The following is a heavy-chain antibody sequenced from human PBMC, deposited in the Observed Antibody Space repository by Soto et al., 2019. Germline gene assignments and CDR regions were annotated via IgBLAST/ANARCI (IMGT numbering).Heavy chain of an antibody. D-gene: IGHD3-3*01. J-gene: IGHJ2*01. CDR1: GGSISSGGYY. CDR2: IYYSGST. V-gene: IGHV4-31*03. CDR3: ARDPGNTIFGVVIIPWYFDL. Sequence: QVQLQESGPGLVKPSQTLSLTCTVSGGSISSGGYYWSWIRQHPGKGLEWIGYIYYSGSTYYNPSLKSRVTISVDPSKNQFSLKLSSVTAADTAVYYCARDPGNTIFGVVIIPWYFDLWGRGTLVTVSS.